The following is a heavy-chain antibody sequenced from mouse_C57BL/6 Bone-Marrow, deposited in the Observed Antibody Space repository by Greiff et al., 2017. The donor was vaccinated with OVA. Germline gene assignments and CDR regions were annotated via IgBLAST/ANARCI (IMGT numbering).Heavy chain of an antibody. J-gene: IGHJ2*01. V-gene: IGHV6-6*01. CDR2: IRNKANTHAT. CDR3: TRGYYDYEGVYFDY. CDR1: GFTFSDAW. Sequence: DVHLVESGGGLVQPGGSMTLSCAASGFTFSDAWMDWVRQSPEKGLEWVAEIRNKANTHATYYAESVKGRFTISRDDSKSSVYLQMNSLRAEDTGIYYCTRGYYDYEGVYFDYWGQGTTLTVSS. D-gene: IGHD2-4*01.